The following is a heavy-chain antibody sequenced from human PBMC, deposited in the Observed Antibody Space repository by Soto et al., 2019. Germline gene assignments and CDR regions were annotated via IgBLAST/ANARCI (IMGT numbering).Heavy chain of an antibody. CDR1: GVDFRGSY. CDR2: ISDTGRTI. V-gene: IGHV3-11*01. Sequence: LAESGGGLVEPGGSLRLTCVGSGVDFRGSYMNWIRQAPGKGLEWISYISDTGRTIHYADSVKGRFVISRDTSRDSLYLQMNDLRADATAIYYCAGFKEGKIVGLRWLDPWGQGTRVTVSS. CDR3: AGFKEGKIVGLRWLDP. J-gene: IGHJ5*02. D-gene: IGHD3-16*02.